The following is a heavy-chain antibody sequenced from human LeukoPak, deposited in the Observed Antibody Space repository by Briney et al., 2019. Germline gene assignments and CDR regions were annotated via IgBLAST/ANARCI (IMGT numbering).Heavy chain of an antibody. CDR2: IYHSGST. CDR3: ARRRMGYCSGGSCYSSGNNWFDP. Sequence: SETLSLTCAVSGGSISSGGYSWSRIRQPPGKGLEWIGYIYHSGSTYYNPSLKSRVTISVDRSKNQFSLKLSSVTAADTAVYYCARRRMGYCSGGSCYSSGNNWFDPWGQGTLVTVSS. V-gene: IGHV4-30-2*01. J-gene: IGHJ5*02. D-gene: IGHD2-15*01. CDR1: GGSISSGGYS.